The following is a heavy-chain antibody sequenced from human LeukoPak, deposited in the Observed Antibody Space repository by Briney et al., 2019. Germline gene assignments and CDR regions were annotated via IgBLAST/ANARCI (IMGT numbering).Heavy chain of an antibody. V-gene: IGHV4-59*01. D-gene: IGHD5-12*01. Sequence: SETLSPTCTVSGGSISSYYWSWIRQPPGKGLEWIGYIYYSGSTNYNPSLKSRVTISVDTSKNQFSLKLSSVTAADTAVYYWAGGGGVYSGYDQPFDYWGQGTLVTVSP. J-gene: IGHJ4*02. CDR2: IYYSGST. CDR3: AGGGGVYSGYDQPFDY. CDR1: GGSISSYY.